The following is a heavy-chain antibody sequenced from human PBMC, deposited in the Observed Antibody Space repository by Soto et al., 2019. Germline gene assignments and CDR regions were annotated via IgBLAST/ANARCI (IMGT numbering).Heavy chain of an antibody. J-gene: IGHJ6*02. Sequence: QVQLQESGPGLVKPSQTLSLTCTVSGVSISSGGYYWSWIRQHPGKGLEWIVYISYSGSTYYNPSFKFRVTISVFTSKILFSLKLSSLTAADTAVYYCARDTAMVTGYYYGMDVWGQGTTVTVSS. CDR2: ISYSGST. D-gene: IGHD5-18*01. CDR3: ARDTAMVTGYYYGMDV. V-gene: IGHV4-31*03. CDR1: GVSISSGGYY.